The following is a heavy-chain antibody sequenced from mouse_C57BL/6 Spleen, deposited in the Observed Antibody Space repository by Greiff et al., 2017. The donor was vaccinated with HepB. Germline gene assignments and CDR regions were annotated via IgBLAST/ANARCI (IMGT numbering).Heavy chain of an antibody. D-gene: IGHD1-1*01. Sequence: EVNLVESGGGLVKPGGSLKLSCAASGFTFSDYGMHWVRQAPEKGLEWVAYISSGSSTIYYADTVKGRFTISRDNAKNTLFLQMTSLRSEDTAMYYCARSYYGSSHYAMDYWGQGTSVTVSS. CDR2: ISSGSSTI. J-gene: IGHJ4*01. CDR3: ARSYYGSSHYAMDY. CDR1: GFTFSDYG. V-gene: IGHV5-17*01.